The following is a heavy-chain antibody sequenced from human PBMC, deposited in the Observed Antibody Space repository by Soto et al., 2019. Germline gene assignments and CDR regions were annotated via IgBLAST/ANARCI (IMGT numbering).Heavy chain of an antibody. CDR3: ARWGDSSGYYYVFDC. Sequence: QVQLQASGPGLVKPSETLSLTCTVSGGSISSYYWSWVRQPAGKGLEWIGHIYSSGSTNYNPSLKSRVTMSVDTSKNQFSLKLTSVTAADTAVYYCARWGDSSGYYYVFDCWGQGTLVTVSS. V-gene: IGHV4-4*07. D-gene: IGHD3-22*01. J-gene: IGHJ4*02. CDR2: IYSSGST. CDR1: GGSISSYY.